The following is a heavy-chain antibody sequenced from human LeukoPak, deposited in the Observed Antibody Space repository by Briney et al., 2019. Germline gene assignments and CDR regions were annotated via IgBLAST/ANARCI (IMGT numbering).Heavy chain of an antibody. D-gene: IGHD5-18*01. Sequence: PSETLPVTRPVCGGFLREYFWRWLRPPAGKELAWMGEINHSGRNNYNPSLKSQVTISVDTCKNQFSLKLGSLTAADTAVYYCARVGWLGVPEGFDPWGQGTVVTVS. CDR1: GGFLREYF. CDR3: ARVGWLGVPEGFDP. J-gene: IGHJ5*02. CDR2: INHSGRN. V-gene: IGHV4-34*01.